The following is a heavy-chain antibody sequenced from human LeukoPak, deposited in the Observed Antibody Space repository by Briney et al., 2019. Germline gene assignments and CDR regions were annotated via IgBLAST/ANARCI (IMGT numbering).Heavy chain of an antibody. CDR1: GYTLTELC. CDR3: ATDQPVPRGWFDP. V-gene: IGHV1-24*01. Sequence: GASVKVSCKVSGYTLTELCMHWVRQAPGKGLEWMGGFDPEDGETIYAQKFQGRVTMTEDTSTDTAYMELSSLRSEDTAVYYCATDQPVPRGWFDPWGQGTLVTVSS. D-gene: IGHD2-2*01. J-gene: IGHJ5*02. CDR2: FDPEDGET.